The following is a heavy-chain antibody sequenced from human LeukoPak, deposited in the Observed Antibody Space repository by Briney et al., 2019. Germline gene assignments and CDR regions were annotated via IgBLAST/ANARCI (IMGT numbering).Heavy chain of an antibody. V-gene: IGHV4-39*01. D-gene: IGHD6-13*01. J-gene: IGHJ4*02. CDR1: GGSISSSSYY. CDR3: ARLGAAAGTDY. Sequence: SETLSLTCTVSGGSISSSSYYWGWIRQPPGKGLEWIGSIFYSGSTFYNPSLKSRVTISVDTSKNQFSLKLSSVIAADTAVYYCARLGAAAGTDYWGQGTLVTVSS. CDR2: IFYSGST.